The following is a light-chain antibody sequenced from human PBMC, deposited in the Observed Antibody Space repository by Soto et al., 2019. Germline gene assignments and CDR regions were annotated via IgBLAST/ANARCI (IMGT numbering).Light chain of an antibody. Sequence: QSALTQPPSASGSPGQSVTISCTGASSDDGGYSYVSWYQQHPGKAPKLMIYEVNKRPSGVPDRFSGSKFGNTASLTVSGLQAEDEADYYCSSYGGSNNLVFGGGTQLTVL. J-gene: IGLJ2*01. V-gene: IGLV2-8*01. CDR1: SSDDGGYSY. CDR2: EVN. CDR3: SSYGGSNNLV.